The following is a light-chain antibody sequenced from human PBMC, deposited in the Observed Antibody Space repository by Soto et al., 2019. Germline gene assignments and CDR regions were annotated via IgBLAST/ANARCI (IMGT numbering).Light chain of an antibody. CDR3: QQTYSAPPT. CDR1: QIISTY. Sequence: DIQMTQSPSSLSASVGDRVTITCRASQIISTYLNWYQQRAGLASRLLIYAASSLQSGVAPRFSGSGSGTDFTLTISSLQPEDFATYFCQQTYSAPPTFGQGTKVEIK. J-gene: IGKJ1*01. CDR2: AAS. V-gene: IGKV1-39*01.